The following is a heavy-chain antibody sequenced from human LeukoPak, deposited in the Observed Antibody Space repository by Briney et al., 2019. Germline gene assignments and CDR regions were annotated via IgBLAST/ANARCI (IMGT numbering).Heavy chain of an antibody. CDR1: GFTFSSYG. CDR3: ARDTYYYGSGSYSGY. D-gene: IGHD3-10*01. CDR2: ISSSSSYI. J-gene: IGHJ4*02. V-gene: IGHV3-21*01. Sequence: GGSLRLSCAASGFTFSSYGMHWVRQAPGKGLEWVSSISSSSSYIYYADSVKGRFTISRDNAKNSLYLQMNSLRAEDTAVYYCARDTYYYGSGSYSGYWGQGTLVTVSS.